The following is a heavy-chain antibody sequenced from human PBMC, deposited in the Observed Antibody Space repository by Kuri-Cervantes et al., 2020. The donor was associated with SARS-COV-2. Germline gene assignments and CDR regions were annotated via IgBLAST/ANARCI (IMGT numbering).Heavy chain of an antibody. CDR1: GFTFSSYS. Sequence: GESLKISCAASGFTFSSYSMNWVRQAPGKGLVWVSVIYSGGSTYYADSVKGRFTISRDNSKNTLYLQMNSLRAEDTAVYYCAHMIVVVPADGKDVWGQGTTVTVSS. CDR3: AHMIVVVPADGKDV. CDR2: IYSGGST. V-gene: IGHV3-66*02. D-gene: IGHD3-22*01. J-gene: IGHJ6*02.